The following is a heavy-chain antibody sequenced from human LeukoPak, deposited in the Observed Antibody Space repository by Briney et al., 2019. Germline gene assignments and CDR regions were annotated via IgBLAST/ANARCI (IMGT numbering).Heavy chain of an antibody. Sequence: PGGSLRLSCTASGFTFSRSGMHWVRQAPGRGLEWVAFIRYDGSTEYYAESVKGRFTISRDNSKNTLYLQMNSLRAEDTAVYYCAKCRGYYDSSGYYSPWGQGTLVTVSS. J-gene: IGHJ5*02. CDR1: GFTFSRSG. V-gene: IGHV3-30*02. CDR2: IRYDGSTE. CDR3: AKCRGYYDSSGYYSP. D-gene: IGHD3-22*01.